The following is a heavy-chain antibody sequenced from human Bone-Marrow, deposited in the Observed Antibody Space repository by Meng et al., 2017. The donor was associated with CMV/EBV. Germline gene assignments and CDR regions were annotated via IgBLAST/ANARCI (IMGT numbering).Heavy chain of an antibody. D-gene: IGHD3-16*01. CDR3: SPLGAELSP. J-gene: IGHJ1*01. CDR2: ITSKANSYAT. CDR1: GFTFSGSA. Sequence: GESLKISCAASGFTFSGSAMHWVRQASGKGLEWVGHITSKANSYATLYAASVKGRFTISRDDSKNTAYLQMNSLKTEDTAVYYCSPLGAELSPWGQGTLVTVPS. V-gene: IGHV3-73*01.